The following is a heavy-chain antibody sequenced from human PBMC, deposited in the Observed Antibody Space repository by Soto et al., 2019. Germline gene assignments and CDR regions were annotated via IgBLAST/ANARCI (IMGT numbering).Heavy chain of an antibody. D-gene: IGHD5-12*01. Sequence: GGSLRLSCAASGFTFSSYAMSWVRQAPGKGLEWVSAISGSGGSTYYADSVKGRFTISRDNSKNTPYLQMNSLRAEDTAVYYCAKVLGGIVATILTDYYYYYGMDVWGQGTTVTVSS. J-gene: IGHJ6*02. V-gene: IGHV3-23*01. CDR1: GFTFSSYA. CDR2: ISGSGGST. CDR3: AKVLGGIVATILTDYYYYYGMDV.